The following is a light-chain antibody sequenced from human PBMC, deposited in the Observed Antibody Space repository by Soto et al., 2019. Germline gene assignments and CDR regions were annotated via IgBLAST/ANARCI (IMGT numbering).Light chain of an antibody. CDR1: HSINNY. CDR2: AAS. CDR3: QQSYSTLGT. V-gene: IGKV1-39*01. Sequence: IQMTQSPSSLSASVGDRVIITCQSYHSINNYLNWYQQRPGKVPKLLIYAASTLQSGVPSRFSGSGSGRLFTLTINSLQPEDFATYYCQQSYSTLGTFGRGTRVQI. J-gene: IGKJ2*01.